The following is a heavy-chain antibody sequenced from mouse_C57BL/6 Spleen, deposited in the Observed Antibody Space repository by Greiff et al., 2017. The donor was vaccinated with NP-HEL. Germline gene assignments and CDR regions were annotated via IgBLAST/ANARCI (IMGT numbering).Heavy chain of an antibody. CDR1: GYAFRSYW. CDR3: ARWRTGTDYAMDY. J-gene: IGHJ4*01. Sequence: QVQLQQSGAELVKPGASVKISCKASGYAFRSYWMNWVKQRPGKGLEWIGQIYPGDGDTNYNGKFKGKATLTADKSSSTAYMQLSSLTSEDSAVYFCARWRTGTDYAMDYWGQGTSVTVSS. V-gene: IGHV1-80*01. CDR2: IYPGDGDT. D-gene: IGHD4-1*01.